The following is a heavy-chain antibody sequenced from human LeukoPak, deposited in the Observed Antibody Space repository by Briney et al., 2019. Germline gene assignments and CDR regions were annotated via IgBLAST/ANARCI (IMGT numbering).Heavy chain of an antibody. Sequence: GGSLRLSCAASGFTFRSYGMHWVRQAPGKGLEWVAFIRSDGNTKYYADSVKGLFTISRDISKNTLYLQMNSLRAEDTAVYYCAKKREPGLAGYGGFEYWGQGTPVTVSS. V-gene: IGHV3-30*02. CDR2: IRSDGNTK. J-gene: IGHJ4*02. CDR1: GFTFRSYG. D-gene: IGHD3-9*01. CDR3: AKKREPGLAGYGGFEY.